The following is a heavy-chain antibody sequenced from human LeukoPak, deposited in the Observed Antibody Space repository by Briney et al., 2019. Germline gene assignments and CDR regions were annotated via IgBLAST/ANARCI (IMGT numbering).Heavy chain of an antibody. J-gene: IGHJ6*03. V-gene: IGHV1-18*01. CDR1: GYTFTSYG. CDR3: ARTYYDFWSGYYKGYYYYYMDV. Sequence: ASVKVSCKASGYTFTSYGISWVRQAPGQGLEWMGRISAYNGNTNYAQKLQGRVTMTTDTSTSTAYMELRSLRSDDTAVYYCARTYYDFWSGYYKGYYYYYMDVWGKGTTVTVSS. D-gene: IGHD3-3*01. CDR2: ISAYNGNT.